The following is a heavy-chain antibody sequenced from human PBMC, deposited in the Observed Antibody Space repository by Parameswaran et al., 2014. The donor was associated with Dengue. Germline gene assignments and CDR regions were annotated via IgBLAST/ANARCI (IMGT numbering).Heavy chain of an antibody. J-gene: IGHJ5*02. V-gene: IGHV1-2*07. CDR3: VRDRSGWFDP. Sequence: WVRQAPGQGLEWMGWINPDNGVTKYERKYQGRVTLTRDTSISTAYMELSRLRFDDTAVYFCVRDRSGWFDPWGQGTLVTVSS. CDR2: INPDNGVT.